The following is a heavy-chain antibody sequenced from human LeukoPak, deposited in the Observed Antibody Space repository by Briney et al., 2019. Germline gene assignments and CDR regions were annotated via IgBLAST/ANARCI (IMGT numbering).Heavy chain of an antibody. CDR2: IRSKPYGGTT. V-gene: IGHV3-49*04. CDR1: GFTFGDYV. CDR3: TTGSATGTGSGY. D-gene: IGHD6-13*01. J-gene: IGHJ4*02. Sequence: GGSLRLSCTASGFTFGDYVMSWVRQAPGKGLGWVGFIRSKPYGGTTEYAASVKGRFIISRDDSKTIAYLQMSSLKSEDTAVYYCTTGSATGTGSGYWGQGTLVTVSS.